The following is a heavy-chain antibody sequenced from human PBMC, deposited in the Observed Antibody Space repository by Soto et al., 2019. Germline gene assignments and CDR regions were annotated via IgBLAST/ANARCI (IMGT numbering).Heavy chain of an antibody. CDR3: ARYRSDGSASFDS. D-gene: IGHD3-9*01. Sequence: SGGSLRLSCAASGFTFNTYAMTWVRQTPGKGLEWVSFITTRGARTYYADPVRGRFTISTDSSRNTLYLQMNSLRPDDTAVYFCARYRSDGSASFDSWGQGTRVTVSS. J-gene: IGHJ4*02. V-gene: IGHV3-23*01. CDR2: ITTRGART. CDR1: GFTFNTYA.